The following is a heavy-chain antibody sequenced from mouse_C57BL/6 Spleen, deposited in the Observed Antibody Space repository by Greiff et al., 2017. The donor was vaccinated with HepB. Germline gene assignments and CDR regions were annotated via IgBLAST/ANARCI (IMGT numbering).Heavy chain of an antibody. D-gene: IGHD2-3*01. CDR2: IWSDGST. CDR3: ARHWKIYDGWAMDY. CDR1: GFSLTSYG. V-gene: IGHV2-6-1*01. J-gene: IGHJ4*01. Sequence: QVQLKQSGPGLVAPSQSLSITCTVSGFSLTSYGVHWVRQPPGKGLEWLVVIWSDGSTTYNSALKSRLSISKDNSKSQVFLKMNSLQTDDTAMYYCARHWKIYDGWAMDYWGQGTSVTVSS.